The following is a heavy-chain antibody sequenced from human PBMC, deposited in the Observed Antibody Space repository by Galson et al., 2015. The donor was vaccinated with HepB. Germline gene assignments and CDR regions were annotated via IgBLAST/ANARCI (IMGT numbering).Heavy chain of an antibody. CDR1: GFSVSNNY. J-gene: IGHJ4*02. D-gene: IGHD6-13*01. Sequence: SLRLSCAASGFSVSNNYMRWVRQPPGKGLEWVSLIYSGGSIYYADSVKGRFTISRDNSTNTVYLQMENVRAEDTAVYYCARGGASSGIWGQGTLVTVSP. CDR2: IYSGGSI. V-gene: IGHV3-66*01. CDR3: ARGGASSGI.